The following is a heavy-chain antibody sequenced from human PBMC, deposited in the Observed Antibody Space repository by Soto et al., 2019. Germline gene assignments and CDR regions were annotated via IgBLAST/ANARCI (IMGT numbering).Heavy chain of an antibody. Sequence: ASVKVSCKAYGYSFIDYSMHWVRQAPGQRLEWMGWVNADNGDTKSSQKFQGRVTITRDTSATTAYMELSSLRSEDTAVYYCARKNIGASFPFDFWGQGIPVTVSS. J-gene: IGHJ4*02. V-gene: IGHV1-3*01. CDR1: GYSFIDYS. CDR2: VNADNGDT. D-gene: IGHD5-12*01. CDR3: ARKNIGASFPFDF.